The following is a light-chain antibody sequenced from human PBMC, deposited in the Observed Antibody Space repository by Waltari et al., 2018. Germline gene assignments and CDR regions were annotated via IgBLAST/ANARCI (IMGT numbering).Light chain of an antibody. CDR3: QSTASSGAAV. J-gene: IGLJ3*02. CDR1: ALANQY. Sequence: SSDLTQPPSVSVSPGQTARILCSGDALANQYGYWYQQKPGQAPILVINKDSERPSGIPERVSGSSSGSTVTLTISGVQAEDEADYYCQSTASSGAAVFGGGTKLTVL. CDR2: KDS. V-gene: IGLV3-25*03.